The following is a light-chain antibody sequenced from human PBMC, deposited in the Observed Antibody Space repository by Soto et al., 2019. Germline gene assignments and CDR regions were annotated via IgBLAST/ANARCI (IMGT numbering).Light chain of an antibody. Sequence: DIELTQSPSFLSASVGDTVTITCRASQDISTSLAWYQQKPGMAPKLLIYAASTLHSGVPSRFSGSGSGTEFTLTVSGLQPEDFATYSCQQVNGYPFTFGGGTKVDIK. CDR1: QDISTS. J-gene: IGKJ4*01. CDR2: AAS. V-gene: IGKV1-9*01. CDR3: QQVNGYPFT.